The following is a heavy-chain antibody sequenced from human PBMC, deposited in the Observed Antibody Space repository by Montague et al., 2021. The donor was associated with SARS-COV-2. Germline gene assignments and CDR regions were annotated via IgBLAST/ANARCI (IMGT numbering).Heavy chain of an antibody. CDR1: GGSISSSSYY. CDR3: ASPTYYYDSSGSDAFDI. V-gene: IGHV4-39*01. D-gene: IGHD3-22*01. Sequence: SETLSLTCTVSGGSISSSSYYWGWIRQPPGKGLEWIGSIYYSGSTYYNPSLKSLVTISVDTSKNQFSLKLISVAAADTAVYYCASPTYYYDSSGSDAFDIWGQGTMVTVSS. J-gene: IGHJ3*02. CDR2: IYYSGST.